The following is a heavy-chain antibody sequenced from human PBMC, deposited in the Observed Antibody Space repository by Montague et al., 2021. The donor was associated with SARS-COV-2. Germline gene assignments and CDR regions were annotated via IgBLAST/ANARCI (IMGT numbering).Heavy chain of an antibody. CDR2: IYHSGST. Sequence: TLSLTCTVSGGSISSGDYYWAWIRQHPGKGLEWLGFIYHSGSTFYNPSLKSRLTISIDTSNNQFSLKLISVTAADTAVYYCARGRAGNYMVGDTSGFDYWGQGSMVTVSS. V-gene: IGHV4-31*03. CDR1: GGSISSGDYY. J-gene: IGHJ4*02. D-gene: IGHD1-26*01. CDR3: ARGRAGNYMVGDTSGFDY.